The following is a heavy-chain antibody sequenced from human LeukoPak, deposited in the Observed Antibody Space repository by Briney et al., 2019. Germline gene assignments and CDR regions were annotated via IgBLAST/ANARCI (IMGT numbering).Heavy chain of an antibody. CDR2: IIPIFGTA. D-gene: IGHD3-10*01. J-gene: IGHJ6*03. CDR1: GGTFSSYA. CDR3: ARARITMVRGTNYMDV. Sequence: ASVKVSCKASGGTFSSYAISWVRQAPGQGLEWMGGIIPIFGTANYAQKFHGRVTITTDESTSTAYMELSSLRSEDTAVYYCARARITMVRGTNYMDVWGKGTTVTVSS. V-gene: IGHV1-69*05.